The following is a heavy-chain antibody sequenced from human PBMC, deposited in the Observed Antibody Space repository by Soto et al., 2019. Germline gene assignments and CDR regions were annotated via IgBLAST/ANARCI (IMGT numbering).Heavy chain of an antibody. J-gene: IGHJ6*02. V-gene: IGHV3-48*02. D-gene: IGHD2-15*01. CDR1: GFTFSSYS. CDR2: ISNSCSTI. CDR3: ARDPYCSSSSCYSYGMDV. Sequence: APGFTFSSYSMNWVRQAPGKGLEWVSYISNSCSTIFYADSVKGRFTISRDNAKNSLYLQMNSLRDEDTAVYYCARDPYCSSSSCYSYGMDVWGQGTTVTVSS.